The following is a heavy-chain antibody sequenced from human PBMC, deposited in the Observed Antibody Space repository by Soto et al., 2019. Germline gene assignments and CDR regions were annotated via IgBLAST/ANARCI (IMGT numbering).Heavy chain of an antibody. CDR2: IIPYYNTL. J-gene: IGHJ4*02. Sequence: QAQVVQSGAEGRKPGSSVKLSCKASEGTFNSYAIAWVRQAPGQGLEWMGGIIPYYNTLNYAQKFQDRVTITADDSTNTVYMELSSLRSDDTAVYFCASGASRWYPYFVDSWAQGTLVTVSS. V-gene: IGHV1-69*01. D-gene: IGHD6-13*01. CDR3: ASGASRWYPYFVDS. CDR1: EGTFNSYA.